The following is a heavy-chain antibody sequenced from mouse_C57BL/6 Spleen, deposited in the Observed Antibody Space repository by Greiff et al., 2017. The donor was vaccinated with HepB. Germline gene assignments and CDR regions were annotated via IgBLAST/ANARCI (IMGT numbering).Heavy chain of an antibody. D-gene: IGHD2-4*01. CDR1: GYTFPSYW. CDR3: ARWGDYDLYYLDY. J-gene: IGHJ2*01. V-gene: IGHV1-55*01. CDR2: IYPGSGST. Sequence: QVHVKQPGAELVKPGASVKMSCKASGYTFPSYWITWVKQRPGQGLEWIGDIYPGSGSTNYNEKFKSKATLTVDTSASTAYMQLSSLTSEDSAVYYCARWGDYDLYYLDYWGQGTTLTVSS.